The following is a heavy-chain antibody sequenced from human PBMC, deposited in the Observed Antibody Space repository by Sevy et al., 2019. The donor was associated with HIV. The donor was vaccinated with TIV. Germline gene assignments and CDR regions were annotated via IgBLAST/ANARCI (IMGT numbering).Heavy chain of an antibody. Sequence: GGSLRLSCTTSGFTFSTYAMTWVRQAPGKGLEWVSTIFRNFIGVDVTYYADSVKGRFTISRDSSRNTLYLQMNSLRAEDTAIYYCAGARYDSSGSFDAFDISGQGTLVTVSS. D-gene: IGHD3-22*01. V-gene: IGHV3-23*01. CDR1: GFTFSTYA. CDR3: AGARYDSSGSFDAFDI. J-gene: IGHJ3*02. CDR2: IFRNFIGVDVT.